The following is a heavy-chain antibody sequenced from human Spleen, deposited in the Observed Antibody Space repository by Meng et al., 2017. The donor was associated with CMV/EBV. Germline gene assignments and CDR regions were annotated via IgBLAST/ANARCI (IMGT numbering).Heavy chain of an antibody. D-gene: IGHD3-3*01. CDR3: ASSTHKIFGIVRSGWFDP. V-gene: IGHV4-61*01. Sequence: VRSGPYYWSWIRQPPGKGLEWIGYIYYSGSTNYNPYLKSRVTISVDTSKNQFSLRLNSVTAADTAVYYCASSTHKIFGIVRSGWFDPWGQGTLVTVSS. J-gene: IGHJ5*02. CDR1: VRSGPYY. CDR2: IYYSGST.